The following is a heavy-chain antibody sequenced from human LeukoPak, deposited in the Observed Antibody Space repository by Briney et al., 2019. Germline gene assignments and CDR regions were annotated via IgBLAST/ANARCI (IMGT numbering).Heavy chain of an antibody. V-gene: IGHV3-21*01. J-gene: IGHJ4*02. Sequence: GGPLRLSCAASGFTFSSYSMNWVRQAPGKGLEWVSSISSSSSYIYYADSVKGRFTISRDNAKNSLYLQMNSLRADDTAVYSCARVGPIYGVFDHWGQGILVTVSS. CDR1: GFTFSSYS. D-gene: IGHD4-17*01. CDR2: ISSSSSYI. CDR3: ARVGPIYGVFDH.